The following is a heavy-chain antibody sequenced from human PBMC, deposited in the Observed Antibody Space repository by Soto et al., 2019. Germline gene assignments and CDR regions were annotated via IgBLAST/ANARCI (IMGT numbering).Heavy chain of an antibody. D-gene: IGHD3-3*01. CDR1: GFSFASFA. J-gene: IGHJ4*02. Sequence: GGSLRLSCTTSGFSFASFAMTWVRQAPGKGLEWVATISGSDGKTYYADSVKGRFSISRDTSRNTLYLQMNSLRADDTAIYYCAKWSYLDYWGQGTRVTVYS. CDR2: ISGSDGKT. CDR3: AKWSYLDY. V-gene: IGHV3-23*01.